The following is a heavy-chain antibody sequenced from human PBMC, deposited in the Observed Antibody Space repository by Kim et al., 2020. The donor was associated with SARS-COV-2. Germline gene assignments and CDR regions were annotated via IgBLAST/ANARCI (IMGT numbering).Heavy chain of an antibody. Sequence: SETLSLTCTVSGGSISSSSYYWGWIRQPPGKGLEWIGSIYYSGSTYYNPSLKSRVTISVDTSKNQFSLKLSSVTAADTAVYYCARNIVVSSSGYWRSGGFDPWGQGTLVTVSS. CDR1: GGSISSSSYY. CDR3: ARNIVVSSSGYWRSGGFDP. V-gene: IGHV4-39*07. D-gene: IGHD3-22*01. CDR2: IYYSGST. J-gene: IGHJ5*02.